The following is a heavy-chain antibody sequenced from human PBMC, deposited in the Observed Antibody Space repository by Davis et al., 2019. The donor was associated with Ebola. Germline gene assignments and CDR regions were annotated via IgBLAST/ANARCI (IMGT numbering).Heavy chain of an antibody. CDR3: ARGGSALSHDY. D-gene: IGHD6-25*01. CDR1: RFTINNNY. CDR2: IHSGGST. V-gene: IGHV3-53*01. J-gene: IGHJ4*02. Sequence: PGGSLRLSCAASRFTINNNYMSWVRQAPGKGLEWVSIIHSGGSTHYADSVKGRFTVSRDDSKNTLYLQMNSLRAEDTAVYYCARGGSALSHDYWGQGSLVTVSS.